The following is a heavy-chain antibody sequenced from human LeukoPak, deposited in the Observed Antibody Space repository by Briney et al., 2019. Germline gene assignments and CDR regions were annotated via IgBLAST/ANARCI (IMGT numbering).Heavy chain of an antibody. D-gene: IGHD3-10*01. CDR2: IPSRSSSI. Sequence: PGGSLRLSCAASGFTFSNYNMNWVRQAPGKGLEWVSYIPSRSSSIYYADSVKGRFTISRDNAQNSLYLQMNSLRDEDTAIYCCARTSRLGKLLDPYFDYWGQGTLVTVSS. J-gene: IGHJ4*02. CDR3: ARTSRLGKLLDPYFDY. V-gene: IGHV3-48*02. CDR1: GFTFSNYN.